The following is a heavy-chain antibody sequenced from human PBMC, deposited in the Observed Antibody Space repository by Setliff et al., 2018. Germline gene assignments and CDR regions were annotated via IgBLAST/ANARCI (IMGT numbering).Heavy chain of an antibody. CDR1: GFTFSNHW. Sequence: GGSLRLSCAASGFTFSNHWMTWVRQAPGKGLEWVANIKQDESEKHYVGSVKGRFTISRDNARNSVYLQVNSLRAEGAAVYYCATSDWYAAFDHWGQGTLVTVSS. V-gene: IGHV3-7*01. CDR2: IKQDESEK. D-gene: IGHD6-19*01. J-gene: IGHJ4*02. CDR3: ATSDWYAAFDH.